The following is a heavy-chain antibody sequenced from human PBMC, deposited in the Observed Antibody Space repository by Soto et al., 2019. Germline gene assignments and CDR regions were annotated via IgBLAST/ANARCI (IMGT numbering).Heavy chain of an antibody. CDR2: THYSGNT. V-gene: IGHV4-59*12. J-gene: IGHJ5*02. Sequence: SETLSLTCTVSGGSISNYYWSWIRQHPGKGLEWIGYTHYSGNTNYNPSLKSRVTISVDTSKNQFSLKLSSVTAADTAVYYCARDSYSSSSGPWGQGTLVTVSS. CDR3: ARDSYSSSSGP. CDR1: GGSISNYY. D-gene: IGHD6-6*01.